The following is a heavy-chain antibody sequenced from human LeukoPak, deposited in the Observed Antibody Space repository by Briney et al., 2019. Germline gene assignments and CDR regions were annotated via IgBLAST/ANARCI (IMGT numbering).Heavy chain of an antibody. CDR1: GDTFINYA. CDR2: IIPIFGSA. Sequence: SVKVSRKASGDTFINYAISWVRQAPGQGLEWMGGIIPIFGSANYAQKFQGRVTITTDESTSTAYMELSSLRSEDTAVYYCARGPRAYYYYYMDVWGKGTTVTVSS. V-gene: IGHV1-69*05. CDR3: ARGPRAYYYYYMDV. J-gene: IGHJ6*03.